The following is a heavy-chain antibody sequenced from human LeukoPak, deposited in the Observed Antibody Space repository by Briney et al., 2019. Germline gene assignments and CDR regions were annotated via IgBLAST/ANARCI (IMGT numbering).Heavy chain of an antibody. CDR2: IYHSGST. CDR1: GGSISSGTYY. J-gene: IGHJ3*02. V-gene: IGHV4-39*07. Sequence: SETLSLTCTVSGGSISSGTYYWGWIRQPPGKGLEWIGSIYHSGSTYYNPSLKSRVTISVDTSKNQFSLKLSSVTAADTAVYYCARVEGGDGSSRAFDIWGQGTMVTVSS. D-gene: IGHD6-6*01. CDR3: ARVEGGDGSSRAFDI.